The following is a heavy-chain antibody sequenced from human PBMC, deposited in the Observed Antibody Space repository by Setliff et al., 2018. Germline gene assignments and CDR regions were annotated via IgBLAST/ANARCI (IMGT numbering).Heavy chain of an antibody. J-gene: IGHJ4*02. CDR1: GYTFTSYG. Sequence: ASVKVSCKASGYTFTSYGINWVRQAPGQGLEWMGWISAYAQKFQGRVIMTIDSATTTAYMELKTLRSDDTAVYYCARGRGPDIVVTIPGDYWGQGTQVTVSS. V-gene: IGHV1-18*01. CDR2: ISA. D-gene: IGHD2-15*01. CDR3: ARGRGPDIVVTIPGDY.